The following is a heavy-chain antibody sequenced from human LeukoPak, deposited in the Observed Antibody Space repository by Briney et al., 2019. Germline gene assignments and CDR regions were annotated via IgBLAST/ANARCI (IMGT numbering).Heavy chain of an antibody. Sequence: ASVKVSCKASGGTFSSYAISWVRQAPGQGLEWMGIINPSGGSTSYAQKFQGRVTMTRDMSTSTVYMELSSLRSEDTAVYYCARDPRGGLCMSCHPANYYYYYMDVWGKGTTVTVSS. CDR2: INPSGGST. V-gene: IGHV1-46*01. J-gene: IGHJ6*03. CDR3: ARDPRGGLCMSCHPANYYYYYMDV. CDR1: GGTFSSYA. D-gene: IGHD2-8*01.